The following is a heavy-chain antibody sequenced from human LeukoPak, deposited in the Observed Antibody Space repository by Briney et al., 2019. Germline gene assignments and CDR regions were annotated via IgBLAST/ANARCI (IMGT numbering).Heavy chain of an antibody. J-gene: IGHJ5*02. CDR2: IVAANGNT. CDR1: GFTFSGSG. V-gene: IGHV1-58*02. Sequence: SVKVSCKAPGFTFSGSGMQWVRQARGQGLEWIGWIVAANGNTNHAQKFQGRVTITADESTSTAYMELSSLRSEDTAVYYCARVPSYCGGDCDNWFDPWGQGTLVTVSS. CDR3: ARVPSYCGGDCDNWFDP. D-gene: IGHD2-21*02.